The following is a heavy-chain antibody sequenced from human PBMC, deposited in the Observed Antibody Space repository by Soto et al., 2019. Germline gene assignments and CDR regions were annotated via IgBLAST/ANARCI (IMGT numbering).Heavy chain of an antibody. CDR2: IYHSGST. V-gene: IGHV4-30-2*01. J-gene: IGHJ5*02. CDR1: GGSISSGGYS. D-gene: IGHD3-3*01. Sequence: PSETLSLTCAVSGGSISSGGYSWSWIRQPPGKGLEWIGYIYHSGSTYYNPSLKSRVTISVDRSKNQFSLKLSSVTAADTAVYYCDRVNGHHDFWSGYPAWFDPWGQRTLVTVSS. CDR3: DRVNGHHDFWSGYPAWFDP.